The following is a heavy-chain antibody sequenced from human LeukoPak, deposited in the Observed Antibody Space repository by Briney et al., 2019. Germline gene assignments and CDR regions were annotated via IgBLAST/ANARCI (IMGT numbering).Heavy chain of an antibody. D-gene: IGHD5-24*01. Sequence: PSETLSLTCAVYGGSLSGYFWSWIRQPPGKGLEWIGEINHSGSTSHNPSLKSRVTISVDTSKNQFSLNLSSVIAADTAVYYCVRDRELNYWGQGILVTVSS. CDR1: GGSLSGYF. J-gene: IGHJ4*02. CDR2: INHSGST. V-gene: IGHV4-34*01. CDR3: VRDRELNY.